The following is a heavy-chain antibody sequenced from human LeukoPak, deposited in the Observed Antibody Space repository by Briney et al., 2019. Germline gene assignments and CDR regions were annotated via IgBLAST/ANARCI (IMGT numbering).Heavy chain of an antibody. J-gene: IGHJ4*02. D-gene: IGHD5-18*01. CDR1: GFTFSSYG. CDR2: ISYDGSNK. Sequence: GGSLRLSCAASGFTFSSYGMHWVRQAPGKGLEWVAVISYDGSNKYYADSVKGRFTISRDNSKNTLYLQMNSLRAEDTAVYYCAKEDTAMVDYFDYWGQGTLVTVSS. CDR3: AKEDTAMVDYFDY. V-gene: IGHV3-30*18.